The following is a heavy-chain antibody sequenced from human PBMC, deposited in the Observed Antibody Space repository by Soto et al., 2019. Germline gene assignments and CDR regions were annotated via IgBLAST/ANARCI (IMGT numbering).Heavy chain of an antibody. CDR3: ARVDYDAFDY. V-gene: IGHV4-34*01. D-gene: IGHD4-17*01. CDR2: INHSGST. Sequence: SETLSLTCAVYGGSFSGYYWSLIRQPPGKGLEWIGEINHSGSTNYNPSLKSRVTISVDTSKNQFSLKLSSVTAADTAVYYCARVDYDAFDYWGQGTLVTVSS. CDR1: GGSFSGYY. J-gene: IGHJ4*02.